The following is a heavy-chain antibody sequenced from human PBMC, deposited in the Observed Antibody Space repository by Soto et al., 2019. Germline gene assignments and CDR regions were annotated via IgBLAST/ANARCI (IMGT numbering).Heavy chain of an antibody. CDR1: GFSFSDHF. CDR2: IRSKVYDYTT. Sequence: EVQLVESGGGLVQPGGSLRLSCAASGFSFSDHFMDWVRQAPGKGLEWVGRIRSKVYDYTTDYAASVKGRFTVSRDDSKSLLFLQMNSLKTEDTALYYCARHSAYGDLDYWGLGTLVTVSS. D-gene: IGHD4-17*01. CDR3: ARHSAYGDLDY. V-gene: IGHV3-72*01. J-gene: IGHJ4*02.